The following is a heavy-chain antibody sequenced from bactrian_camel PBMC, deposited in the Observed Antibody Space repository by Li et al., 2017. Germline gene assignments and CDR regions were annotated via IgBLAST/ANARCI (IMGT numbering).Heavy chain of an antibody. CDR3: TTRPLWQTNY. J-gene: IGHJ4*01. D-gene: IGHD7*01. Sequence: QLVESGGGLVQPGGSLRLSCTASGFPFSNYDMNWVRQAPGKGLEWVSRINNEAANPEYADSVKGRFTISRDNAKKTIALQMNRLKSEDSAVYYCTTRPLWQTNYWGQG. CDR1: GFPFSNYD. V-gene: IGHV3S40*01. CDR2: INNEAANP.